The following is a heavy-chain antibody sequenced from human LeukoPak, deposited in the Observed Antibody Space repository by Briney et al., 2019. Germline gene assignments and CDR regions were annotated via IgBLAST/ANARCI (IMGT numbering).Heavy chain of an antibody. CDR2: IYYSGST. Sequence: SETLSLTCTVSGGSISSGDYYWSWIRQPPGKGLAWIGYIYYSGSTYYNPSLKSRVTISVGTSKNQFSLKLSSVTAADTAVYYCARDLGYCSGGSCYSAWFDPWGQGTLVTVSS. CDR3: ARDLGYCSGGSCYSAWFDP. D-gene: IGHD2-15*01. V-gene: IGHV4-30-4*01. CDR1: GGSISSGDYY. J-gene: IGHJ5*02.